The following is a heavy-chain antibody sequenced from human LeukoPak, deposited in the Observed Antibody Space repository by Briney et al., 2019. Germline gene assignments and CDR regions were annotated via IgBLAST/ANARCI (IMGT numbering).Heavy chain of an antibody. CDR2: INTNTGNP. CDR1: GYTFTSYA. V-gene: IGHV7-4-1*02. Sequence: ASVKVSCKSSGYTFTSYALNWVRQAPGQGLEWMGWINTNTGNPTYAHGFPGRFVFSLDTSVTTAYLQISSLKAEDTAVYYCAINTYYDILTGYYFYCYYFMDVWGKGTTVTVSS. J-gene: IGHJ6*03. D-gene: IGHD3-9*01. CDR3: AINTYYDILTGYYFYCYYFMDV.